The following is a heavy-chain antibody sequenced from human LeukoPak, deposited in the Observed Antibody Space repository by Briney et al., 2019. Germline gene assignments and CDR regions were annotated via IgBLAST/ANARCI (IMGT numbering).Heavy chain of an antibody. CDR2: IYHSGST. CDR3: ARVIVDTAYYYYMDV. V-gene: IGHV4-38-2*01. J-gene: IGHJ6*03. Sequence: PSETLSLTCAVSGYSISSGYYWGWIRQPPGKGLEWIGSIYHSGSTYYNPSLKSRVTISVDTSKNQFSLKLSSVTAADTAVYYCARVIVDTAYYYYMDVWGKGTTATVSS. CDR1: GYSISSGYY. D-gene: IGHD5-18*01.